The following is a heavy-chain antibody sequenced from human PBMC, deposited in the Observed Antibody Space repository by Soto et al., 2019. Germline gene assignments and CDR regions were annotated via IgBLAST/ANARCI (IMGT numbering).Heavy chain of an antibody. D-gene: IGHD6-6*01. V-gene: IGHV3-21*01. CDR2: ISSSSSYI. CDR1: GFTFSSYS. Sequence: GGSLRLSCAASGFTFSSYSMNWVRQAPGKGLEWVSSISSSSSYIYYADSVKGRFTISRDNAKNSLYLQMNSLRAEDTAVYYCVRVLAARYYCMDVWCQGPTLTVFS. J-gene: IGHJ6*02. CDR3: VRVLAARYYCMDV.